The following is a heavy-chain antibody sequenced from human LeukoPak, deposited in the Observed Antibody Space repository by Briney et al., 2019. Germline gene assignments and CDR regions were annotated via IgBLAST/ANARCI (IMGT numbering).Heavy chain of an antibody. J-gene: IGHJ3*02. CDR3: ARVTIAVDAFDI. V-gene: IGHV3-7*04. CDR2: IKQAGSEK. CDR1: GFTFSSYW. Sequence: PVGSLRLSCAASGFTFSSYWMSWVRQAPGQGLEWVAKIKQAGSEKYYVDSVKCRFTISRDNAKNALYLQMNRLRDEDTAVYYCARVTIAVDAFDIWGQGTMVTVSS. D-gene: IGHD3-10*01.